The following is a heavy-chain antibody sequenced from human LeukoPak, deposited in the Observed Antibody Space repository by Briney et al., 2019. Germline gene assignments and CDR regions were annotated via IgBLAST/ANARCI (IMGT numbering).Heavy chain of an antibody. Sequence: GRSLRLSCAASGFTFDDYAMHWVRQAPGKGLEWVSGISWNSGSIGYADSVKGRFTISRDNAKNSLYLQMNSLRAEDTALYYCAKAYPSAGCGGDCRGAFDIWGQGIMVTVSS. V-gene: IGHV3-9*01. CDR1: GFTFDDYA. D-gene: IGHD2-21*02. CDR3: AKAYPSAGCGGDCRGAFDI. J-gene: IGHJ3*02. CDR2: ISWNSGSI.